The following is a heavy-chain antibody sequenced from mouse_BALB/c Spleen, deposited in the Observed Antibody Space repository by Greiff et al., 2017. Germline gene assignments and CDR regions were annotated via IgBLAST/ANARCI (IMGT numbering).Heavy chain of an antibody. D-gene: IGHD1-1*01. CDR2: ISSGSSTI. J-gene: IGHJ2*01. V-gene: IGHV5-17*02. CDR3: ARDYYGSSYRFDY. Sequence: DVQLVESGGGLVQPGGSRKLSCAASGFTFSSFGMHWVRQAPEKGLEWVAYISSGSSTIYYADTVKGRFTISRDNPKNTLFLQMTSLRSEDTAMYYCARDYYGSSYRFDYWGQGTTLTVSS. CDR1: GFTFSSFG.